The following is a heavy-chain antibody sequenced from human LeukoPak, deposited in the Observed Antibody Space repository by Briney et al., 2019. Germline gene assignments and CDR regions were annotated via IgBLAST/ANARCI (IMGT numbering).Heavy chain of an antibody. V-gene: IGHV1-3*01. D-gene: IGHD1-1*01. Sequence: GASVKVSCKASGYTFTSYAMHWVRQAPGQRLEWMGWINAGNGNTKYSQKFQGRVTITRDTSASTAYMELSSLRSEDTAVYYCANGRYNWNDDSSNYYYGMDVWGQGTTVTVSS. CDR3: ANGRYNWNDDSSNYYYGMDV. CDR2: INAGNGNT. CDR1: GYTFTSYA. J-gene: IGHJ6*02.